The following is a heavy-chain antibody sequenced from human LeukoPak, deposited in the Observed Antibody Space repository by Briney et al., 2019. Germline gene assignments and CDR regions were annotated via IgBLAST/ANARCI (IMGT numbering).Heavy chain of an antibody. CDR2: ISTSGESA. V-gene: IGHV3-23*01. CDR1: GFTFSSYA. CDR3: AKDRGSGYHYFDY. D-gene: IGHD3-22*01. J-gene: IGHJ4*02. Sequence: PGGSLRLSCPVSGFTFSSYAMSWVRQAPGRGLEWVSVISTSGESAYYADSVKGRFTISRDNSKNTLYLQMNGLRAEDTAVYYCAKDRGSGYHYFDYWGQGTLVTVSS.